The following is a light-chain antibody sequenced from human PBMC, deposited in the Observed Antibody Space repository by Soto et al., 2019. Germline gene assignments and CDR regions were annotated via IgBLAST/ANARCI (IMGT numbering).Light chain of an antibody. J-gene: IGLJ2*01. Sequence: QSVLTQPPSVSAAPGQTVTISCSGSSSNIGNNYVSWYQQLPGTAPKLLISDNNKRPSGIPDRFSGSKSGTSATLGITGLQTGDEAEYYCGTWDSSLSLVVFGGGTKLTVL. CDR3: GTWDSSLSLVV. CDR1: SSNIGNNY. CDR2: DNN. V-gene: IGLV1-51*01.